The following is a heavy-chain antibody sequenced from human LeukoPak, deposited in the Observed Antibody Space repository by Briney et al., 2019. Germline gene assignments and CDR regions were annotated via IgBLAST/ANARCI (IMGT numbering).Heavy chain of an antibody. CDR3: ARGHYELWY. V-gene: IGHV3-11*06. CDR2: ISSSSSYT. Sequence: GGSLRLSCAASGLTFSDYYMSWISQAPGKGLEWVSYISSSSSYTDYAESVKGRLASSRDVAKNSLSLPLNSLRAEDTAVYYCARGHYELWYWGQGTLVSVSS. D-gene: IGHD3-16*01. J-gene: IGHJ1*01. CDR1: GLTFSDYY.